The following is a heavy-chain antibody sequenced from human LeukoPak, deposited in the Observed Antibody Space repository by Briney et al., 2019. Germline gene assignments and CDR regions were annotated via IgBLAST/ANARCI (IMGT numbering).Heavy chain of an antibody. Sequence: GGSLRLSCAVSGFTFSDYYMSWIRQAPGKGLEWISYISGSSIYTDYADSVKGRFTISRGNAKNSLYLQMNSLRAEDTAIYYCVKLRTGTATNFDYWGQGTLVTVSS. D-gene: IGHD1-1*01. CDR3: VKLRTGTATNFDY. V-gene: IGHV3-11*03. CDR2: ISGSSIYT. J-gene: IGHJ4*02. CDR1: GFTFSDYY.